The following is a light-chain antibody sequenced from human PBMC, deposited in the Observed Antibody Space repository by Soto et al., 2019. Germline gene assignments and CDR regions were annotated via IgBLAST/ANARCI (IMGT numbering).Light chain of an antibody. V-gene: IGKV1-27*01. CDR2: ATS. CDR3: QHYNSYGT. J-gene: IGKJ1*01. CDR1: QGINHY. Sequence: DIQMTQSPSSLSASVGDRVTITCRASQGINHYLAWFQQKPGKVPKLLIYATSTLQSGVPSRFSGSGSGTEFTLTISSLQPDDFATYYCQHYNSYGTFGQGTKV.